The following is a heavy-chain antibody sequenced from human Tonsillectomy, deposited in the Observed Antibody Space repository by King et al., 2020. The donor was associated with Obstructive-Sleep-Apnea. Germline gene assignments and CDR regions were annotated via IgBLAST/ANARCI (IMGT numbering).Heavy chain of an antibody. V-gene: IGHV3-7*01. Sequence: VQLVESGGGLVQPGGSLRLSCAASGFTFSSYWMSWVRQAPGKGLEWVANIKQDGSEKYYVDSVKGRFTISRDNAKNSLYLQMNSLRAEDTAVYYCARDYSSSWYGIDYWSQGTLVTVSS. CDR1: GFTFSSYW. D-gene: IGHD6-13*01. CDR3: ARDYSSSWYGIDY. CDR2: IKQDGSEK. J-gene: IGHJ4*02.